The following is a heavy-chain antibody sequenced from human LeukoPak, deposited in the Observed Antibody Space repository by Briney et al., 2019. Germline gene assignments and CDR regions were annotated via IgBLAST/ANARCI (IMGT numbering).Heavy chain of an antibody. D-gene: IGHD3-9*01. V-gene: IGHV1-46*01. Sequence: ASVKVSCKASGYTFTSYYIHWVRQAPGQGLEWMGIINPSGGSTSYAQKFQGRVTMTRDTSTSTIYMELSSLRSDDTAVYYCARDLSYYDILTGKRGIVWFDPWGQGTLVTVSS. CDR1: GYTFTSYY. J-gene: IGHJ5*02. CDR3: ARDLSYYDILTGKRGIVWFDP. CDR2: INPSGGST.